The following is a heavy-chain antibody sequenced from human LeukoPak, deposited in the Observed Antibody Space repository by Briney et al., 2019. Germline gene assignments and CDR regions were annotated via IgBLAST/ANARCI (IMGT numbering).Heavy chain of an antibody. CDR2: IYPSSGGT. D-gene: IGHD2/OR15-2a*01. Sequence: ASVTVSCKASGYTFTTHDINWVRQATGQGLEWMGRIYPSSGGTNYAQKFQGRITLTTDTSINTAYMELSRLRFDDTAVYYCARDLPFEDWGQGTLVTVSS. J-gene: IGHJ4*02. CDR1: GYTFTTHD. CDR3: ARDLPFED. V-gene: IGHV1-2*06.